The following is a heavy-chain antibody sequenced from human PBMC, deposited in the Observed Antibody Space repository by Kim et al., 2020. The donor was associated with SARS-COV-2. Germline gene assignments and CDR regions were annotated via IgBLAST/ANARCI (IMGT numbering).Heavy chain of an antibody. Sequence: GGSLRLSCAASGFTFSSYGMHWVRQAPGKGLEWVAVISYDGSNKYYADSVKGRFTISRDNSKNTLYLQMNSLRAEDTAVYYCAKDFGIVATARTSWFDPWGQGTLVTVSS. CDR1: GFTFSSYG. J-gene: IGHJ5*02. V-gene: IGHV3-30*18. CDR3: AKDFGIVATARTSWFDP. D-gene: IGHD5-12*01. CDR2: ISYDGSNK.